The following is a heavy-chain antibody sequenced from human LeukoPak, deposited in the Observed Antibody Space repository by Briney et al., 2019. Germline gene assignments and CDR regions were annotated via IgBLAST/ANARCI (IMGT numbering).Heavy chain of an antibody. D-gene: IGHD4-17*01. Sequence: GGSLRLSCAASGFTFNTYAMSWVRQAPGKGLEWVSAISGSGRSTFYADSVKGRFTISRDNSKNTLYLQMNSLRAEDTAVYYCAKDTVTTGTDHWGQGTLVTVSS. CDR1: GFTFNTYA. CDR3: AKDTVTTGTDH. V-gene: IGHV3-23*01. J-gene: IGHJ4*02. CDR2: ISGSGRST.